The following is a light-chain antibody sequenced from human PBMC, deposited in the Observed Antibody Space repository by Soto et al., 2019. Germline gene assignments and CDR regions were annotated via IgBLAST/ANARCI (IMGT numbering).Light chain of an antibody. CDR1: QSINGW. J-gene: IGKJ1*01. V-gene: IGKV1-5*01. CDR2: DVS. CDR3: QQYHRYST. Sequence: DIQMTQSPSTLSASVGDRVTITCRASQSINGWLAWYQQKPGKAPKLLIYDVSTLDSGVPSRFSGSASGSEFTLIISSLESDDFATYYCQQYHRYSTFGQGTRVDIK.